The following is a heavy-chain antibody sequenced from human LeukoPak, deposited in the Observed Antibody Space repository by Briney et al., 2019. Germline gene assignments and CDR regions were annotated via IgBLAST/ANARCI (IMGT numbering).Heavy chain of an antibody. CDR3: ATKASYDSSGYYYVSLDY. D-gene: IGHD3-22*01. J-gene: IGHJ4*01. CDR2: INPNSGGT. Sequence: ASVKVSCKASGYTFTGYYMHWVRQAPGQGLEWMGRINPNSGGTNYAQKFQGRVTMTRDTSISTAYMELSRLRSDYTAVYYCATKASYDSSGYYYVSLDYWGHGTLVTVSS. V-gene: IGHV1-2*06. CDR1: GYTFTGYY.